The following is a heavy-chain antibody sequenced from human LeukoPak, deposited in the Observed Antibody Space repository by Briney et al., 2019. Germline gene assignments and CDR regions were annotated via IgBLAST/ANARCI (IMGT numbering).Heavy chain of an antibody. CDR1: GLNFVDFA. D-gene: IGHD6-19*01. CDR2: IRSKAYGGTP. CDR3: TRGAPVAAYGY. Sequence: PGGSLRLSCTASGLNFVDFAMSWVRLAPGRGLEWLGFIRSKAYGGTPEYAASVKGRFIISRDDSKTTAYLQMNSLKTEDTAVYYCTRGAPVAAYGYWGPGTLVTVSS. J-gene: IGHJ4*02. V-gene: IGHV3-49*04.